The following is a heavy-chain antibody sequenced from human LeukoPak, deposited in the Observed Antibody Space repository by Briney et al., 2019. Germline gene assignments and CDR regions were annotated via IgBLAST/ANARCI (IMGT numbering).Heavy chain of an antibody. CDR3: ARGVGYFDSTGYFMYYFDY. Sequence: GGSLKLSCAASGFTLSGYAMHWVRQAPGKGLEYVSAISDNGGSTNYANSVKGRFTISRANSKNTVYLQMGSLRPEDMAVYYCARGVGYFDSTGYFMYYFDYWGQGALVTVSS. V-gene: IGHV3-64*01. CDR1: GFTLSGYA. J-gene: IGHJ4*02. CDR2: ISDNGGST. D-gene: IGHD3-22*01.